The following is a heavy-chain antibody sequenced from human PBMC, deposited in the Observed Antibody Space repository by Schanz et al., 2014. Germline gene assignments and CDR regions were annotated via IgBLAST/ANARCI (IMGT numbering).Heavy chain of an antibody. CDR1: GYTFTVYY. CDR3: ARVTTGYDS. CDR2: INPNSGAT. V-gene: IGHV1-2*02. Sequence: QVQLVQSGAEVKKPGASVKVSCKASGYTFTVYYMHWVRQAPGQGLEWLGWINPNSGATSSAQKFQGRVTMTRDPSSSTVYMQLSSLTSADTAIYYCARVTTGYDSWGQGTLVTVSS. J-gene: IGHJ4*02. D-gene: IGHD5-12*01.